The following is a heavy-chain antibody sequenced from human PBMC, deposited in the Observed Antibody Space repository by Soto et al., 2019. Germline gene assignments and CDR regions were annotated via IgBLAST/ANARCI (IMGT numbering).Heavy chain of an antibody. CDR2: ISYDGSNK. CDR1: GFTFSSYG. D-gene: IGHD3-22*01. J-gene: IGHJ5*02. CDR3: ARGHYDSSGSPLS. V-gene: IGHV3-30*03. Sequence: PGGSLRLSCAASGFTFSSYGMHWVRQAPGKGLEWVAVISYDGSNKYYADSVKGRFTISRDNAKNSLHLQMNSLRAEDTAVYYCARGHYDSSGSPLSWGQGTLVTVSS.